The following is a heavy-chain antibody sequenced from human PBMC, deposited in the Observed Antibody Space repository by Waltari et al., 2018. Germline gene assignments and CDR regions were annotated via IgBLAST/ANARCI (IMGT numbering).Heavy chain of an antibody. V-gene: IGHV4-4*02. D-gene: IGHD2-15*01. J-gene: IGHJ4*02. CDR2: VQRSGRT. Sequence: QLQLQQSGPGLLKPSESLSLTCAVSGDSLSGSDFWNWVRQAPGKGLEWIGQVQRSGRTNYNPSLKSRVTVSIDTSKNQFSLKVSSATAADTAVYYCARNRGRGLYLDSWGQGTQVTVSP. CDR3: ARNRGRGLYLDS. CDR1: GDSLSGSDF.